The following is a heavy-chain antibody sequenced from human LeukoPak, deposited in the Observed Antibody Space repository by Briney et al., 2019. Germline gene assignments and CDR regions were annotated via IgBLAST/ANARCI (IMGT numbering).Heavy chain of an antibody. J-gene: IGHJ4*02. V-gene: IGHV3-23*01. CDR3: AKDYFDF. Sequence: GGSLRLSCAASGFTFSSYYMHWVRQAPGKGLVWVSTISNDGGDTYYADSVKGRLSISRDNSKNTLYLQMNSLRAEDTAVYYCAKDYFDFWGQGTLVTVSS. CDR2: ISNDGGDT. CDR1: GFTFSSYY.